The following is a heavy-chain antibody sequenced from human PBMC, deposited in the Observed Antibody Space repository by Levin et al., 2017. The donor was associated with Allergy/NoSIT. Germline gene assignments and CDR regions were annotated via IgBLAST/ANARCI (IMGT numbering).Heavy chain of an antibody. Sequence: LSLTCAASGFTFSSYGMHWVRQAPGKGLEWVADISSDGRKKFYADSVKGRFTISRDNSKNTLDLQKNSLRAEDTAVYYCAKDVYGSGWYPLGNDAFEMWGQGTKVSVSS. CDR2: ISSDGRKK. CDR3: AKDVYGSGWYPLGNDAFEM. D-gene: IGHD6-19*01. V-gene: IGHV3-30*18. J-gene: IGHJ3*02. CDR1: GFTFSSYG.